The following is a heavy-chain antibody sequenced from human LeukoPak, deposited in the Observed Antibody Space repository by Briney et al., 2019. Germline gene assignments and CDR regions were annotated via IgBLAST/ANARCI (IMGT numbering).Heavy chain of an antibody. CDR3: ARAPGLFDYYYYYMDV. V-gene: IGHV1-69*13. CDR2: IIPIFGTA. J-gene: IGHJ6*03. Sequence: SVKVSCKASGGTFSSYAISWVRQAPGQGLEWMGGIIPIFGTANYAQKFQGRVTITADESTSTAYMELSSLRSEDTAVYYCARAPGLFDYYYYYMDVWGKGTTVTISS. CDR1: GGTFSSYA. D-gene: IGHD2-15*01.